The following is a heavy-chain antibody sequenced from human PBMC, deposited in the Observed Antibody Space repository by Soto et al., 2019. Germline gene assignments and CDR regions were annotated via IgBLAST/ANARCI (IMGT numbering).Heavy chain of an antibody. Sequence: RLSCAASGFTFSSYEMNWVRQAPGKGLEWISYITASGFTIYYADSVKGRFTISRDNAKNSLYLQMNSLRAEDTAVYYCARTYFDSSSYYYLDYWGQGTLVTVSS. D-gene: IGHD3-22*01. CDR1: GFTFSSYE. CDR3: ARTYFDSSSYYYLDY. CDR2: ITASGFTI. J-gene: IGHJ4*02. V-gene: IGHV3-48*03.